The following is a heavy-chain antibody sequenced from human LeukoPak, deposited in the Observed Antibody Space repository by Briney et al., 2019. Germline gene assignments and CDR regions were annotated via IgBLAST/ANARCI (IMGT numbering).Heavy chain of an antibody. CDR2: ISGSGGST. CDR3: AKWRAGSSLYYYYYYGMDV. CDR1: GFTFSSYA. J-gene: IGHJ6*02. D-gene: IGHD6-6*01. V-gene: IGHV3-23*01. Sequence: QSGGSLRLSCAASGFTFSSYAMSWVRQAPGKGLEWVSAISGSGGSTYYADSVKGRFTISRDNSKNTLYLQMNSLRAEDTAVYYCAKWRAGSSLYYYYYYGMDVWGQGTTVTVSS.